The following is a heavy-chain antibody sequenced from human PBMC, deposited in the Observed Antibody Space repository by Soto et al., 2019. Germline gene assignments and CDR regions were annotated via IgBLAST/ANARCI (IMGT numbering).Heavy chain of an antibody. CDR3: ARVHPVVVAAYFDY. J-gene: IGHJ4*02. CDR2: MSPNSGNT. CDR1: GYTFTSYD. Sequence: GASVKVSCKASGYTFTSYDINWVRQATGQGLEWMGWMSPNSGNTGYAQKFQGRVTMTRNTSISTAYMELSSLRSEDTAVYYCARVHPVVVAAYFDYWGQGTLVTVSS. D-gene: IGHD2-15*01. V-gene: IGHV1-8*01.